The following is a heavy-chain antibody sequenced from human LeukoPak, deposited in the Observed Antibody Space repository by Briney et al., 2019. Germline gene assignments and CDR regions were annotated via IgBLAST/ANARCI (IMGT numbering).Heavy chain of an antibody. Sequence: GGSLRLSCAASGFTFSTYDMSWVRQAPGKWLEWVSGISSSGGSTYYADSMKGRFTISRENSKNTRYLQMNSLRAEDTAVYYCAKSALYDFWSGYPPATFDYWGQGALVTVSS. CDR2: ISSSGGST. J-gene: IGHJ4*02. CDR1: GFTFSTYD. D-gene: IGHD3-3*01. CDR3: AKSALYDFWSGYPPATFDY. V-gene: IGHV3-23*01.